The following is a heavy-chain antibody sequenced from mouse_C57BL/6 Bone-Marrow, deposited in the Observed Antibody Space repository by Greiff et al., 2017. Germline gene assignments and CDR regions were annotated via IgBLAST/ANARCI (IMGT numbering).Heavy chain of an antibody. CDR2: SRNKANDYTT. CDR1: GFTFSDFY. D-gene: IGHD1-1*01. CDR3: ARDADGSSFWYFDV. J-gene: IGHJ1*03. V-gene: IGHV7-1*01. Sequence: VQLVESGGGLVQSGRSLRLSCATSGFTFSDFYMEWVRQAPGKGLEWIAASRNKANDYTTEYSASVKGRFIVSRDTSQSILYLQMNALRAEDTAIYYCARDADGSSFWYFDVWGTGTTVTVSS.